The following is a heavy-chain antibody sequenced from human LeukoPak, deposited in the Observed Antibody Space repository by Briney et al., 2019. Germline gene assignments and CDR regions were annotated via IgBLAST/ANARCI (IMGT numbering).Heavy chain of an antibody. CDR2: IYYSVST. D-gene: IGHD5-12*01. CDR3: AREGRYSGYGY. V-gene: IGHV4-39*07. J-gene: IGHJ4*02. CDR1: GGSISSSSYY. Sequence: PSETLSLTCTVSGGSISSSSYYWGWVRQPPGKGLEWIGSIYYSVSTYYNPSLKSRVTISVDTSKNQFSLKLSSVTAADTAVYYCAREGRYSGYGYWGQGTLVTVSS.